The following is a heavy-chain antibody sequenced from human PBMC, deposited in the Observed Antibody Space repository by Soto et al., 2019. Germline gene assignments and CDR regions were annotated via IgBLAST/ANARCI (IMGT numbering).Heavy chain of an antibody. V-gene: IGHV3-23*01. CDR1: GFTFSSYG. CDR2: ISGSGCST. CDR3: ANRNDYGSGRYFPFDH. Sequence: EVQLLESGGGLVQPGGSLRLSCAASGFTFSSYGMSWVRQAPGKGLEWVSSISGSGCSTYYADSVKGRFTISRDNSKNTLYLQMSSLRAEDTAVYYCANRNDYGSGRYFPFDHWGPGTLVTVSS. J-gene: IGHJ4*02. D-gene: IGHD3-10*01.